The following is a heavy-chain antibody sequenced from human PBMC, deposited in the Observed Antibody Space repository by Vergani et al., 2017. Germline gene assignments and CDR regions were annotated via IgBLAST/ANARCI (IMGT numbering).Heavy chain of an antibody. CDR2: IYYSGFT. D-gene: IGHD1-26*01. V-gene: IGHV4-30-4*01. CDR3: ARYSGGDSEYFQH. J-gene: IGHJ1*01. CDR1: GGSISSDNYY. Sequence: QVQLQESGPVLVKPSQTLSLTCTVSGGSISSDNYYWSWIRQPPGKGLEWIGYIYYSGFTYYNPSLKSRVSISVDTSKNQFSLKLSSVTAADTAVYYCARYSGGDSEYFQHWGQGTLVTVSS.